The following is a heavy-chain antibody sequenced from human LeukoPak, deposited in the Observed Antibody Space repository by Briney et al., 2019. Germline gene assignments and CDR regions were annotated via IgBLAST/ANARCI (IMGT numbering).Heavy chain of an antibody. J-gene: IGHJ6*03. V-gene: IGHV4-4*09. D-gene: IGHD6-6*01. CDR3: ARASVAAPYYYYYMDV. Sequence: SETLSLTCTVSGGSISSYYWSWIRQPPGKGLEWIGYIYTSGSTNYNPSLKSRVTISVDTSKNQFSLKLSSVTAADTAVYYCARASVAAPYYYYYMDVWGKGATVTVSS. CDR2: IYTSGST. CDR1: GGSISSYY.